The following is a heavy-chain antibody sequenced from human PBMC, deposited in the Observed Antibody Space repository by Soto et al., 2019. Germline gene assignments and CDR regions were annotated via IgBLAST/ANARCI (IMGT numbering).Heavy chain of an antibody. V-gene: IGHV3-23*01. CDR3: GSEQYVGGDCFLATDD. CDR2: ISGSGGST. J-gene: IGHJ4*02. CDR1: GFTFSSYA. Sequence: PGGSLRLSCAASGFTFSSYAMSWVRQAPGKGLEWVSAISGSGGSTYYADSVKGRFTISRDNSKNTLYLQMNSLRAEDTAVYYCGSEQYVGGDCFLATDDWGQGTLVTVSS. D-gene: IGHD2-21*01.